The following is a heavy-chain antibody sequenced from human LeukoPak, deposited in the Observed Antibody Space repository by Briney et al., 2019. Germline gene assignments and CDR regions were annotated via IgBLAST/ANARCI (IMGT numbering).Heavy chain of an antibody. CDR1: GFTFNTYG. CDR3: AKDRGGAYFDY. Sequence: GGSLRLSCAASGFTFNTYGMYWVRQAPGKGLEWVAVISYDGSNKYYADSVKGRFTISRDNSKNTLYVQMNSLRGEDTAVYHCAKDRGGAYFDYWGQGTLVTVSS. D-gene: IGHD2-21*01. J-gene: IGHJ4*02. CDR2: ISYDGSNK. V-gene: IGHV3-30*18.